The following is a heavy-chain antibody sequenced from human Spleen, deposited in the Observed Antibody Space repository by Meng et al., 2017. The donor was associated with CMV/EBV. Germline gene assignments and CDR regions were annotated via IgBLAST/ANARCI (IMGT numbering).Heavy chain of an antibody. J-gene: IGHJ5*02. CDR1: GGSISRSTYY. V-gene: IGHV4-39*07. CDR2: IYYSGST. CDR3: ARTPSFKWFDP. D-gene: IGHD3-16*01. Sequence: CTVSGGSISRSTYYWGWIRQPPGKGLEWIGSIYYSGSTYYNPSLKSRVTISVDTSKNQFSLRLSSVTAADTAMYYCARTPSFKWFDPWGQGTLVTVSS.